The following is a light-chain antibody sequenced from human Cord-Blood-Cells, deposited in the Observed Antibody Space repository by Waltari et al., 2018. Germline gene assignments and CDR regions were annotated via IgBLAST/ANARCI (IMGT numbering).Light chain of an antibody. Sequence: SQMTHPRSSLPAPVGARVPPPCRPSQRISSYFNGYQQKPGKAPKLLNYAASSLQSAVPSRFSGSGSGTDFTLTISSLQPEDFATYYCQQSYSTPPYSFGQGTKLEIK. V-gene: IGKV1-39*01. CDR2: AAS. CDR3: QQSYSTPPYS. J-gene: IGKJ2*03. CDR1: QRISSY.